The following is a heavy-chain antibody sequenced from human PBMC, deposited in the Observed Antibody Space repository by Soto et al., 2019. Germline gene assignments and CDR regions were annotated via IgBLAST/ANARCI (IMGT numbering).Heavy chain of an antibody. J-gene: IGHJ6*03. CDR3: ARRRGYCSGGSCYSQYYYYYYMDV. CDR1: GGSFSGYY. Sequence: SETLSLTSAVYGGSFSGYYWSWIRQPPGKGLEWIGEINHSGSTNYNPSLKSRVTISVDTSKNQFSLKLSSVTAADTAVYYCARRRGYCSGGSCYSQYYYYYYMDVWGKGTTVTVSS. D-gene: IGHD2-15*01. V-gene: IGHV4-34*01. CDR2: INHSGST.